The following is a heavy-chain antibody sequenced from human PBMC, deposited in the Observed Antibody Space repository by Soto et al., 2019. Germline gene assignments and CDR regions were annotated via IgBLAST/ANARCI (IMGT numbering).Heavy chain of an antibody. CDR1: GYTFTGYY. D-gene: IGHD2-2*01. CDR2: INPNSGGT. CDR3: ARDRDRGTMPFDY. J-gene: IGHJ4*02. Sequence: GASVKVSCKASGYTFTGYYMHWVRQAPGQGLEWMGWINPNSGGTNYAQKFQGRVTMTRDTSISTAYMELSRLRSDDTAVYYFARDRDRGTMPFDYWGQGTLVTVSS. V-gene: IGHV1-2*02.